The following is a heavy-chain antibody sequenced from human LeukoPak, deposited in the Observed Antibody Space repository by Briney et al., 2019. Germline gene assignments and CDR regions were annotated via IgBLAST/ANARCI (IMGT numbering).Heavy chain of an antibody. CDR3: ARDLTLRSPFDY. J-gene: IGHJ4*02. CDR2: IYYSGST. Sequence: PSETLSLTCTVSGGSISSSSYYWGWIRQPPGKGLEWIGSIYYSGSTYYNPSLKSRVTISVDTSKNQFSLKLSSVTAADTAVYYCARDLTLRSPFDYWGQGTLVTVSS. CDR1: GGSISSSSYY. D-gene: IGHD4-17*01. V-gene: IGHV4-39*07.